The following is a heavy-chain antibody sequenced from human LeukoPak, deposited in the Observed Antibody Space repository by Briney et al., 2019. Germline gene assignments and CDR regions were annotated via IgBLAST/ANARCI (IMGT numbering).Heavy chain of an antibody. CDR3: VAGTAMVMDWFDP. Sequence: SETMSLTCTVSGGSISSSSYYWGWIRQPPGKGLEWIGSIYYSGSTYYNPSLKSRVTISVDTSKNQFSLKLSSVTAADTAVYYCVAGTAMVMDWFDPWGQGTLVTVSS. J-gene: IGHJ5*02. CDR1: GGSISSSSYY. D-gene: IGHD5-18*01. V-gene: IGHV4-39*01. CDR2: IYYSGST.